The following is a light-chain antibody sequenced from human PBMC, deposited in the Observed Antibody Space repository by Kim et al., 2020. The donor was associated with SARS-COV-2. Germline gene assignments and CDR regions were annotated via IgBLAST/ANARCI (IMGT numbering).Light chain of an antibody. CDR2: DTS. Sequence: LSPGARAPLPCRASQSVTGRVSWYQQRPGQAPRLLIYDTSNRATGIPARFSGSGSGTDFTLTISSLEPEDFAVYYCQQRRSWPLTFGGGTKVDIK. CDR3: QQRRSWPLT. V-gene: IGKV3-11*01. J-gene: IGKJ4*01. CDR1: QSVTGR.